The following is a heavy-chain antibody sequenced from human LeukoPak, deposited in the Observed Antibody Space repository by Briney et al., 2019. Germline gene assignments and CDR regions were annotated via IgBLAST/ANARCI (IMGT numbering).Heavy chain of an antibody. CDR2: IIPILGIA. Sequence: SVKVSCKASGGTFSSYTISWVRQAPGQGLEWMGRIIPILGIANYAQKFQGRVTITADKSTSTAYMELSSLRSQDTAVYYCAREVLAHYYGSGSNQYFDYWGQGTLVTVSS. CDR3: AREVLAHYYGSGSNQYFDY. J-gene: IGHJ4*02. V-gene: IGHV1-69*04. D-gene: IGHD3-10*01. CDR1: GGTFSSYT.